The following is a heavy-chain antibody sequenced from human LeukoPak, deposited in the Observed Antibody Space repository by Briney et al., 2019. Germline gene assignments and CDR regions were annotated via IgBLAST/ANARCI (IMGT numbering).Heavy chain of an antibody. CDR3: ARGHHYDILTGYFY. V-gene: IGHV4-34*01. J-gene: IGHJ4*02. Sequence: SSETLSLTCSVSGASISSYYWSWIRQPPGKGLEWIGEINHSGSTNYNPSLKSRVTISVDTSKNQFSLKLSSVTAADTAVYYCARGHHYDILTGYFYWGQGTLVTVSS. CDR1: GASISSYY. CDR2: INHSGST. D-gene: IGHD3-9*01.